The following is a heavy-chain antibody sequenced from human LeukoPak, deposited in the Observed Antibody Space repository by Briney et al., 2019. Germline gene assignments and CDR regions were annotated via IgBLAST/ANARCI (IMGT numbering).Heavy chain of an antibody. D-gene: IGHD3-3*01. CDR2: ISSSSSTI. Sequence: GGSLRLSCAASGFTFSSYSMNWVRQAPGKGLEWVSYISSSSSTIYYADSVKGRFTISRDNAKNSLYLQMNSLRAEDTAVHYCARNAPRTYYDFWSGYYKDSDFDYWGQGTLVTVSS. CDR1: GFTFSSYS. V-gene: IGHV3-48*04. CDR3: ARNAPRTYYDFWSGYYKDSDFDY. J-gene: IGHJ4*02.